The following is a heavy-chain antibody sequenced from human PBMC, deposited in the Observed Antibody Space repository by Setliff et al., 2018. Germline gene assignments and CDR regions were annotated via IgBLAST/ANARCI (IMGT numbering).Heavy chain of an antibody. CDR3: FGAGTCSY. D-gene: IGHD3-16*01. Sequence: GGSLRLSCAASGFTFDDYTMHWVRQAPGKGLEWVSLITWDGGSTFYADSVKGRFTISRDNAKNSLSLQMNSLRTEDTAVYYCFGAGTCSYWGQGTQVTVSS. CDR2: ITWDGGST. CDR1: GFTFDDYT. V-gene: IGHV3-43*01. J-gene: IGHJ4*02.